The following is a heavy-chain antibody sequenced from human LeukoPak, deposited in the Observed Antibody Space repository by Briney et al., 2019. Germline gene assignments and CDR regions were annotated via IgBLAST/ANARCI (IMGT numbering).Heavy chain of an antibody. V-gene: IGHV3-9*01. J-gene: IGHJ4*02. Sequence: GRSLRLSCAASGFTFDDYAMHWVRQAPGKGLEWVSGISWNSGSIGYEDSVKGRFTISRDNAKNSLYLQMNSLRAEDTALYYCAKSTPYSSSWYNGGYYFDYWGQGTLVTVSS. CDR2: ISWNSGSI. D-gene: IGHD6-13*01. CDR1: GFTFDDYA. CDR3: AKSTPYSSSWYNGGYYFDY.